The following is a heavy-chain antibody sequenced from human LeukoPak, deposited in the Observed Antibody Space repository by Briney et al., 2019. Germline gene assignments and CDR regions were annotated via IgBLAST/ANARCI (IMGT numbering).Heavy chain of an antibody. CDR2: MNPNSGNT. V-gene: IGHV1-8*03. Sequence: ASVKVSCKASGYTFTSYDINWVRQATGQGLEWMGWMNPNSGNTGYAQKFQGRVTITRNTSISTAYMELSSLRSDDTAVYYCARDCMVRGVSPNAYYYYYYMDVWGKGTTVTISS. D-gene: IGHD3-10*01. J-gene: IGHJ6*03. CDR1: GYTFTSYD. CDR3: ARDCMVRGVSPNAYYYYYYMDV.